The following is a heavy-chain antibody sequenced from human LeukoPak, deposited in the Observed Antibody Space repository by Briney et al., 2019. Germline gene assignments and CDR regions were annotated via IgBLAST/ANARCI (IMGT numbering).Heavy chain of an antibody. V-gene: IGHV3-73*01. CDR3: ARIIGYSYGYSYYYMDV. CDR1: GFTLSDSA. CDR2: IISQTNNYAT. J-gene: IGHJ6*03. D-gene: IGHD5-18*01. Sequence: GSLGLPRAGPGFTLSDSALDLVRQASGKGLGWIGRIISQTNNYATTYAASVTGRFTISRDDAENTAYLQMNSLKTEDTAVYYCARIIGYSYGYSYYYMDVWGKGTTVTVSS.